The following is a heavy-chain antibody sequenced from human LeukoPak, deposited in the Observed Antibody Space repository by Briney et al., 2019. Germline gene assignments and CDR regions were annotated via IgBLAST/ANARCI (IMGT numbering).Heavy chain of an antibody. Sequence: GGSLRLSCAVSGFTFSTYRMSWVRQAPGKGLEWVANIKQDGSEKHYVDSVKGRFTISRDNAKNSLYLQVNSLRAEDTAVYYCARGQKSVGRVLAGTTIYNYYYYMDVWGKGATVTVSS. J-gene: IGHJ6*03. CDR1: GFTFSTYR. D-gene: IGHD6-19*01. CDR2: IKQDGSEK. CDR3: ARGQKSVGRVLAGTTIYNYYYYMDV. V-gene: IGHV3-7*01.